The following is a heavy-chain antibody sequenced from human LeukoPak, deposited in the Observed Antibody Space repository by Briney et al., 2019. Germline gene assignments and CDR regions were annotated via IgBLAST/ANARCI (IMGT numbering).Heavy chain of an antibody. D-gene: IGHD1-1*01. CDR2: IYTSGST. J-gene: IGHJ6*03. V-gene: IGHV4-4*09. Sequence: SETLSLTCSVSGGSFDSKYWSWIRQPPGKGLEWIGYIYTSGSTNLNPSLRSRVAMSIDTSKNQFSLKVYSVTAADTAVYYCAKYIRNVQYYLDVWGKGNKVIVSS. CDR1: GGSFDSKY. CDR3: AKYIRNVQYYLDV.